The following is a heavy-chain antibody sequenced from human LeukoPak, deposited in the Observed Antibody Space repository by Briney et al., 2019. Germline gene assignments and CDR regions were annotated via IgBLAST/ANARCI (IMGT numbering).Heavy chain of an antibody. Sequence: PSETLSLTCTVSGGSISSSSYYWGWIRQPPGKGLEWIGSIYYSGSTYYNPSLKSRVTISVDTSKNQFSLKLSSVTAADTAVYYCARQANSYYYDSSGYPHHWGEGTLVTVSS. J-gene: IGHJ5*02. D-gene: IGHD3-22*01. CDR3: ARQANSYYYDSSGYPHH. V-gene: IGHV4-39*01. CDR1: GGSISSSSYY. CDR2: IYYSGST.